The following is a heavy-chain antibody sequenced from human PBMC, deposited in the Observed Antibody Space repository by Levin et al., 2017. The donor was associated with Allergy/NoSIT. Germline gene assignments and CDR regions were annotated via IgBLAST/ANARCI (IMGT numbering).Heavy chain of an antibody. V-gene: IGHV1-24*01. CDR2: FDPEDGET. CDR3: ATAGGIAAAGGTGFYYYYGMDV. CDR1: GYTLTELS. D-gene: IGHD6-13*01. J-gene: IGHJ6*02. Sequence: ASVKVSCKVSGYTLTELSMHWVRQAPGKGLEWMGGFDPEDGETIYAQKFQGRVTMTEDTSTDTAYMELSSLRSEDTAVYYCATAGGIAAAGGTGFYYYYGMDVWGQGTTVTVSS.